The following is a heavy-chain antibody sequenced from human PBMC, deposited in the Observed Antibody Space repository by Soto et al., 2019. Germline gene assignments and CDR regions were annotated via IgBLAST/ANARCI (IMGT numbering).Heavy chain of an antibody. CDR1: AGFPSRYY. Sequence: SEARSLTCTVSAGFPSRYYGSWIRQPPGKGMEWIGYIYYSGSTNYNPSLKSRVTISVDTSKNQFSLKLSSVTAADTAVYYCLSVFFCSSSYTTCYTDFRGKG. CDR2: IYYSGST. D-gene: IGHD2-2*02. J-gene: IGHJ6*03. CDR3: LSVFFCSSSYTTCYTDF. V-gene: IGHV4-59*01.